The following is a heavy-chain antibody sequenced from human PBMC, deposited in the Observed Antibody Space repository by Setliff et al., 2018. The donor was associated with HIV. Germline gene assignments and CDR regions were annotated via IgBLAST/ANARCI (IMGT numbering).Heavy chain of an antibody. CDR3: ARDRASYGGYTYGNYYMDV. D-gene: IGHD5-18*01. CDR2: INPTSGDT. Sequence: ASVKVSCKASGYTFPGYYMHWVRQAPGQGLEWMGWINPTSGDTNYAQKFQGRVTMTRDTSISTAYMELNRLRSDDTAMYYCARDRASYGGYTYGNYYMDVWGKGTTVTVS. V-gene: IGHV1-2*02. J-gene: IGHJ6*03. CDR1: GYTFPGYY.